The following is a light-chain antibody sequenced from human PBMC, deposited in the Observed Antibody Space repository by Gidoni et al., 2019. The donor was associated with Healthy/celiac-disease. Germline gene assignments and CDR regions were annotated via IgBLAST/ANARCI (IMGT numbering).Light chain of an antibody. V-gene: IGKV4-1*01. CDR3: QQYYSTPLT. CDR1: QSVLYSPNNKNY. CDR2: WAS. J-gene: IGKJ4*01. Sequence: DIVLPQSPDSLAVSLGERATINCKSSQSVLYSPNNKNYLAWYQQKPGQPPKLLIYWASTRESGVPDRCSGSGSGTDFTLTISSLQAEDVAVYYCQQYYSTPLTFGGGTKVEIK.